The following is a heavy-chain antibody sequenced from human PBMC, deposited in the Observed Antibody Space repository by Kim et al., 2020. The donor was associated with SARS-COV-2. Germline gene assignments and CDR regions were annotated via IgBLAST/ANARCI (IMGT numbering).Heavy chain of an antibody. CDR2: IYSGGSST. CDR1: GFTFSSYA. CDR3: AKDFWPGGYFDY. D-gene: IGHD3-3*01. V-gene: IGHV3-23*03. Sequence: GGSLRLSCAASGFTFSSYAMSWVCQAPGKGLEWVSVIYSGGSSTYYADSVKGRFTISRDNSKNTLYLQMNSLRAEDTAVYYCAKDFWPGGYFDYWGQGTLVTVSS. J-gene: IGHJ4*02.